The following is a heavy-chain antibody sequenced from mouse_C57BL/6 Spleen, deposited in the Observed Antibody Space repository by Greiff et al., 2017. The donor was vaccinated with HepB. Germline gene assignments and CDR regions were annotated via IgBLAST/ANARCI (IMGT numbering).Heavy chain of an antibody. V-gene: IGHV5-17*01. CDR2: ISSGSSTI. CDR1: GFTFSDYG. Sequence: DVQLVESGGGLVKPGGSLKLSCAASGFTFSDYGMHWVRQAPEKGLEWVAYISSGSSTIYYADTVKGRFTISRDNAKNTLFLQMTSLRSEDTAMYYCARGFGYYVNYAMDYWGQGTSVTVSS. CDR3: ARGFGYYVNYAMDY. D-gene: IGHD2-3*01. J-gene: IGHJ4*01.